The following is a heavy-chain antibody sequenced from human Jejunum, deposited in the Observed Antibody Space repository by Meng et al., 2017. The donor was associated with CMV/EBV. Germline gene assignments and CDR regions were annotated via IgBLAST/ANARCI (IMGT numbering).Heavy chain of an antibody. Sequence: SGFTFSSYEMTWVRQPPGKGLEWLSYISSSGSTTYYADSVKGRFTLSRDSAKNSVYMQMNSLGAEDTAIYYCARESGNYDYFDYWGQGTLVTVSS. J-gene: IGHJ4*02. D-gene: IGHD3-3*01. CDR1: GFTFSSYE. V-gene: IGHV3-48*03. CDR3: ARESGNYDYFDY. CDR2: ISSSGSTT.